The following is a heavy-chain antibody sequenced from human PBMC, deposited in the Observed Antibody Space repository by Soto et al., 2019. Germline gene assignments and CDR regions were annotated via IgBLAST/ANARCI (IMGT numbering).Heavy chain of an antibody. CDR1: GGSICRSNW. V-gene: IGHV4-4*02. CDR2: IYHSGST. CDR3: ASDRVISVFGADRWGAFVI. J-gene: IGHJ3*02. D-gene: IGHD3-3*01. Sequence: QVQLQESGPGLVKPSGTLSLTCAVSGGSICRSNWWSWVSQPPGTGLERIGEIYHSGSTNYKPSLASRVTISVDVSKNQFSLKLSCVTAADTAVYYCASDRVISVFGADRWGAFVIWFQGTMVTVTS.